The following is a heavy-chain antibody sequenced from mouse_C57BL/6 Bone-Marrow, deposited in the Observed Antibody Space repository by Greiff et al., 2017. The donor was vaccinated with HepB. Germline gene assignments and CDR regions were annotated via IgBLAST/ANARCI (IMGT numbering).Heavy chain of an antibody. D-gene: IGHD2-4*01. V-gene: IGHV1-4*01. CDR3: ANYDWDDY. J-gene: IGHJ2*01. CDR1: GYTFTSYT. CDR2: INPSSGYT. Sequence: QVHVKQSGAELARPGASVKMSCKASGYTFTSYTMHWVKQRPGQGLEWIGYINPSSGYTKYNQKFKDKATLTADKSSSTAYMQLSSLTSEDSAVYYCANYDWDDYWGQGTTLTVSS.